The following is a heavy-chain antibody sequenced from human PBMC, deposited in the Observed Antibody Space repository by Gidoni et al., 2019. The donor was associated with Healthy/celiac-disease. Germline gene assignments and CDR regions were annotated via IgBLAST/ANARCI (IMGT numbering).Heavy chain of an antibody. D-gene: IGHD2-15*01. CDR2: ISYDGSNK. J-gene: IGHJ3*02. CDR3: ARRGRLDGGNPGGAFDI. CDR1: GFNFSSYA. V-gene: IGHV3-30-3*01. Sequence: QVQLVESGGGVVQPGRSLSLSCAASGFNFSSYAMHWVRQAPGKGLEWVAVISYDGSNKYYADSVKGRFTISRDNSKNTLYLQMNSLRAEDTAVYYCARRGRLDGGNPGGAFDIWGQGTMVTVSS.